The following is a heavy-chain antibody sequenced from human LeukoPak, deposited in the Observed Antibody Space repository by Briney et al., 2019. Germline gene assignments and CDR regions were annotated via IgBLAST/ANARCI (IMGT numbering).Heavy chain of an antibody. D-gene: IGHD6-13*01. CDR1: GGSISSSSYY. Sequence: SETLSLTCSVSGGSISSSSYYWGWIRQPPGKGLEGIGSIYYSGNTYNNPSLKSRVTISVDTSKNQLSLKLSSVTAAVTAVYYCAMHTVIASSWSLDYWGEGTLVTVSS. V-gene: IGHV4-39*01. J-gene: IGHJ4*02. CDR3: AMHTVIASSWSLDY. CDR2: IYYSGNT.